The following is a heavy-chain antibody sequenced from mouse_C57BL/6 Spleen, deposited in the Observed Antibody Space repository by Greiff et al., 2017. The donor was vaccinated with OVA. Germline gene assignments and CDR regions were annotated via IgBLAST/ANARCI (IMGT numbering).Heavy chain of an antibody. CDR1: GYAFSSSW. J-gene: IGHJ2*01. CDR3: ASSSYEYFED. D-gene: IGHD1-1*01. V-gene: IGHV1-82*01. CDR2: IYPGDGDT. Sequence: QVQLQQSGPELVKPGASVKISCKASGYAFSSSWMNWVKQRPGKGLEWIGRIYPGDGDTNYNGKFKGKATLTADKSSSTAYMQLSSLTSEDSAVYFCASSSYEYFEDWGQGTTLTVSS.